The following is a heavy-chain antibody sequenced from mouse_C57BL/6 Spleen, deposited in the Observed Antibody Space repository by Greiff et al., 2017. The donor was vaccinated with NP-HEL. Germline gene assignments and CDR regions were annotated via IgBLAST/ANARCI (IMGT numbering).Heavy chain of an antibody. Sequence: EVKLMESGGGLVQPGGSMKLSCAASGFTFSDAWMDWVRQSPEKGLEWVAEIRNKANNHATYYAESVKGRFTISGDDSKSSVYLQMNSLRAEDTGIYYCTRRGDYYGSSYYFDYWGQGTTLTVSS. CDR2: IRNKANNHAT. D-gene: IGHD1-1*01. CDR1: GFTFSDAW. J-gene: IGHJ2*01. V-gene: IGHV6-6*01. CDR3: TRRGDYYGSSYYFDY.